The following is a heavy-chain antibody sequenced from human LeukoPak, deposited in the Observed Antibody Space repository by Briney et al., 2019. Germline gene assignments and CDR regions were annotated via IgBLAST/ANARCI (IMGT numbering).Heavy chain of an antibody. J-gene: IGHJ4*02. CDR2: ISAYKGDT. CDR3: ARVNDVAVVAAAAPHFEH. D-gene: IGHD2-15*01. CDR1: GYTFTSYD. V-gene: IGHV1-18*01. Sequence: ASVKVSCKASGYTFTSYDINWVRQAPGQGLEWVGWISAYKGDTDYAQKFQGRVAMTTDTSTNTVYMELRSLTSDDTTVYYCARVNDVAVVAAAAPHFEHWGQGTLVTVSS.